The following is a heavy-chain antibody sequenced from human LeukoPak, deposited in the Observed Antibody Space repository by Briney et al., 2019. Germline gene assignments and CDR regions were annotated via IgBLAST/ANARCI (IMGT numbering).Heavy chain of an antibody. D-gene: IGHD6-13*01. CDR3: AKDRRAAADTFDY. V-gene: IGHV3-21*01. CDR2: ITSGSDYK. Sequence: GGSLRLSCAASGFAFSSHYMNWVRQAPGKGLEWVSSITSGSDYKYYADSVKGRFTISRDNSKNTLYLQMNSLRAEDTAVYYCAKDRRAAADTFDYWGQGTLVTVSS. CDR1: GFAFSSHY. J-gene: IGHJ4*02.